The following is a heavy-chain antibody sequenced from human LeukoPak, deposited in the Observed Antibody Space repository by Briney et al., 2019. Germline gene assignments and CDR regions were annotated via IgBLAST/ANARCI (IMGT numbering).Heavy chain of an antibody. CDR3: ARGSSSWFNWFDP. Sequence: GASVTVSFTASGGTFSSYAISWVRQAPGQGLEWMGRIIPIFGIANYAQKFQGRVTITADKSTSTAYMELSSLRSEDTAVYYCARGSSSWFNWFDPWGQGTLVTVSS. CDR2: IIPIFGIA. CDR1: GGTFSSYA. J-gene: IGHJ5*02. D-gene: IGHD6-13*01. V-gene: IGHV1-69*04.